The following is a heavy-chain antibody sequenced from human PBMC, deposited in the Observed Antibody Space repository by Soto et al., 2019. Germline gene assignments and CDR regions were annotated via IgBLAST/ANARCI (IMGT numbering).Heavy chain of an antibody. CDR1: GGSFSGYY. CDR3: ARRETYYYDSSGYYYLGHFDY. V-gene: IGHV4-34*01. J-gene: IGHJ4*02. Sequence: QVQLQQWGAGLLKPSETLSLTCAVYGGSFSGYYWSWIRQPPGKGLEWIGEINHSGSTNYNPSLKSRVTISVDTSKHQFSLKLSSVTAADTAVYYCARRETYYYDSSGYYYLGHFDYWGQGTLVTVSS. CDR2: INHSGST. D-gene: IGHD3-22*01.